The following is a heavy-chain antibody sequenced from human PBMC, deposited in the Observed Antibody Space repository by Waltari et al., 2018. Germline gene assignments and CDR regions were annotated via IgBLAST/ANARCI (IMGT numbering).Heavy chain of an antibody. Sequence: QVQLVQSGAEVKKPGSSVKVSCKASGGTFSSYAISWVRQAPGQGLEWMGGIIPFLGTANYAQKFQGRVTITADKSTSTAYMELSSLRSEDTAVYYCAREGIAAAGGAFDIWGQGTMVTVSS. J-gene: IGHJ3*02. D-gene: IGHD6-13*01. CDR1: GGTFSSYA. V-gene: IGHV1-69*14. CDR2: IIPFLGTA. CDR3: AREGIAAAGGAFDI.